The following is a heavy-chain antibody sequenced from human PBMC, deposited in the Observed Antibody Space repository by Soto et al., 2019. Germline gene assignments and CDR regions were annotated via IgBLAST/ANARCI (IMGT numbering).Heavy chain of an antibody. Sequence: QVQLQESGPGLVKPSQTLSLTCTVSGGSISSGDYYWSWIRQPPGKGLEWIGYIYYSGSTYYNPSLKSRVTISVDTSKNQFSLKLSSVTAADTAVYYCARGESIVVVPAAMNYYYYGMDVWGQGTTVTVSS. CDR2: IYYSGST. D-gene: IGHD2-2*01. J-gene: IGHJ6*02. CDR1: GGSISSGDYY. CDR3: ARGESIVVVPAAMNYYYYGMDV. V-gene: IGHV4-30-4*01.